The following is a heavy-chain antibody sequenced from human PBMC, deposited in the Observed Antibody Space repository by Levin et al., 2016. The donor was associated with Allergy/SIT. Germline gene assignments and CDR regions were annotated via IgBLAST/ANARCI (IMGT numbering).Heavy chain of an antibody. CDR1: GFTFSYYW. Sequence: GGSLRLSCAASGFTFSYYWMHWVRQAPGEGLVWVSRINPDGSSTTYADSVKGRFTISRDNAKKTLYLQMNSLRAEDTAVYYCTRDSFYGGIYYGMDVWGQGTTVTVSS. CDR2: INPDGSST. D-gene: IGHD4-23*01. J-gene: IGHJ6*02. CDR3: TRDSFYGGIYYGMDV. V-gene: IGHV3-74*01.